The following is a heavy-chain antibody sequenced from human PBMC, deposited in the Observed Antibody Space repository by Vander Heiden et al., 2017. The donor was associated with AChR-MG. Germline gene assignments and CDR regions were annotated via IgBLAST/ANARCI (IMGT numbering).Heavy chain of an antibody. D-gene: IGHD2-15*01. CDR3: VRDGNFQLDH. CDR2: INSDGSGT. Sequence: EVHLVESGGGLVQPGGSLRLSCAAPKFTFSTYWMHGVRQAPGKGLVWVSRINSDGSGTKYADSVKGRFTISRDNAKNTLYLQMNSLRAEDTAVYYCVRDGNFQLDHWGQGTLVTVSS. V-gene: IGHV3-74*01. J-gene: IGHJ4*02. CDR1: KFTFSTYW.